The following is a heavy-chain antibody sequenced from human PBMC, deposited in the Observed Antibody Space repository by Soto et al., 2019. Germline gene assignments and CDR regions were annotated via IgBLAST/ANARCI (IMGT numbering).Heavy chain of an antibody. CDR3: ARSVVMVVVAPVSVLDY. V-gene: IGHV1-2*02. D-gene: IGHD2-15*01. CDR2: LNPQSGGT. CDR1: GYTFTGNY. Sequence: ASVKVSCKTSGYTFTGNYTHRVRQAPGQGLEWMGWLNPQSGGTNYAQKFQGRVTMTRDTSISTAYMELTRLTSEDTAVYFCARSVVMVVVAPVSVLDYWAQGTLVTVSS. J-gene: IGHJ4*02.